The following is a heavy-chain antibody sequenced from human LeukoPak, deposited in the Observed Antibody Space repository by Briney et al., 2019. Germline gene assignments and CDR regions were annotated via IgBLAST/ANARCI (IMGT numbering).Heavy chain of an antibody. J-gene: IGHJ4*02. CDR3: ARDREVRRNAATDY. CDR2: ISRGGVGT. CDR1: GFTFSMYA. Sequence: QPGGSLRLSCAASGFTFSMYAMSWVRQAPGKGLEWVSAISRGGVGTYYADSVKGRFTISRDNSKNTLYLQMNSLRADDTAVYFCARDREVRRNAATDYWGQGTLVTVSS. V-gene: IGHV3-23*01. D-gene: IGHD6-13*01.